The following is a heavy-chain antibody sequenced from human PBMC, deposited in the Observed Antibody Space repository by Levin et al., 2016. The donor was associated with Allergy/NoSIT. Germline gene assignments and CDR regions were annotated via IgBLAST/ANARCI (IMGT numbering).Heavy chain of an antibody. D-gene: IGHD3-22*01. Sequence: WIRQPPGKGLEWVAFIRYDGSNKYYADSVKGRFTISRDNSKNTLYLQMNSLRAEDTAVYYCAKEAYDSSGYWGNYFDYWGQGTLVTVSS. V-gene: IGHV3-30*02. CDR2: IRYDGSNK. J-gene: IGHJ4*02. CDR3: AKEAYDSSGYWGNYFDY.